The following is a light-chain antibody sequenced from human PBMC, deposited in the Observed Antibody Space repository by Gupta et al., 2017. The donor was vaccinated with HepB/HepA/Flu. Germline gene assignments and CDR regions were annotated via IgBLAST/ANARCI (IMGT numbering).Light chain of an antibody. J-gene: IGKJ4*02. V-gene: IGKV1-5*03. CDR3: QQYNSYPFT. Sequence: FHLAQSPSTRSASVGDRVTITCRASQSIRSLLAWCQQKPGKAPKLLIYKASSLESGVPSRFSGSGSGTEFTLTISSLQPDDVATYYCQQYNSYPFTFGRGTTVEIK. CDR1: QSIRSL. CDR2: KAS.